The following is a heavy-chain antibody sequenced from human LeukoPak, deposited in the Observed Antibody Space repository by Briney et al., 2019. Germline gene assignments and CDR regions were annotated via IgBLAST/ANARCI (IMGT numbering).Heavy chain of an antibody. CDR1: GFTFSSYW. CDR2: IKQDGSEK. CDR3: ARFIVVVPAAPNAFDI. V-gene: IGHV3-7*01. D-gene: IGHD2-2*01. Sequence: GGSLRLSCAASGFTFSSYWMSWVRQAPGKGLEWVANIKQDGSEKYYVDSVKGRFTISRDNAKNSLYLQMNSLRAEDTAVYYCARFIVVVPAAPNAFDIWGQGTMVTVSS. J-gene: IGHJ3*02.